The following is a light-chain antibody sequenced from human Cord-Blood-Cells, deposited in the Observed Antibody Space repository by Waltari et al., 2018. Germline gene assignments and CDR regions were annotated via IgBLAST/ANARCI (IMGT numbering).Light chain of an antibody. CDR2: GAS. CDR3: QQYGSPRT. J-gene: IGKJ1*01. V-gene: IGKV3-20*01. CDR1: QGVSSSY. Sequence: ESVLTQSPGTLSQSPGERSTLSCRASQGVSSSYLAWYQQKPGQAPRHLIYGASSRDTGLPDRFSGSGSGTDFTLTISRQEPEYFAVYYCQQYGSPRTFGQGTKVEIK.